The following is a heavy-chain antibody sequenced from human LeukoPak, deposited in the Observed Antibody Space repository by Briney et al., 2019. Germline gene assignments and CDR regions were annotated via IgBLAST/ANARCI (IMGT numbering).Heavy chain of an antibody. CDR1: GGSFSGYY. D-gene: IGHD2-2*01. V-gene: IGHV4-39*01. Sequence: PSETLSLTCAVSGGSFSGYYWSWIRQPPGKGREWIGSIYYSGSTYYNPSLKSRVTISVDTSKNQFSLKLSSVTAADTAVYYCARLDCSSTSCPPNWFDPWGQGTLVTVSS. CDR3: ARLDCSSTSCPPNWFDP. CDR2: IYYSGST. J-gene: IGHJ5*02.